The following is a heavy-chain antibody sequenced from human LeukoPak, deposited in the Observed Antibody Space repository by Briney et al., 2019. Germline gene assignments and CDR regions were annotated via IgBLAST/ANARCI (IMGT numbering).Heavy chain of an antibody. V-gene: IGHV4-4*09. Sequence: SDTLSLTCTVSGGSISSYYWSWIRQPPGKGLEWIGFLYTNGSPNYNPSLKSRVTISEDTSKNQISLKLTSVTAADTAVYYCARPYSSGWYGAFDIWGQRTKVTVSS. CDR1: GGSISSYY. D-gene: IGHD6-19*01. CDR2: LYTNGSP. CDR3: ARPYSSGWYGAFDI. J-gene: IGHJ3*02.